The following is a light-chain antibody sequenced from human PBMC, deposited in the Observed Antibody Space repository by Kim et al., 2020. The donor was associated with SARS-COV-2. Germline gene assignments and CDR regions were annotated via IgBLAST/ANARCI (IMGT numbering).Light chain of an antibody. CDR3: SSYASSRTLV. CDR2: DVS. CDR1: SSNVGGYNC. Sequence: QSVLTQPASVSGSPGQSITISCTGTSSNVGGYNCVSWYQQHPGKVTKLMINDVSNRPSGISTRFSGSKSGNTATLTIFVRHAEDEADYYCSSYASSRTLVFGGGTQVTVL. J-gene: IGLJ3*02. V-gene: IGLV2-14*03.